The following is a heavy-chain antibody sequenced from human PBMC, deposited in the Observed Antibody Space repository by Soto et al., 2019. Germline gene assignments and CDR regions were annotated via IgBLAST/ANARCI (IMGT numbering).Heavy chain of an antibody. CDR3: AKDYGASGYYYIDY. D-gene: IGHD3-22*01. CDR1: GFTFDDYA. CDR2: ISWNSGSI. Sequence: EVQLVESGGGLVQPGRSLRLSCAASGFTFDDYAMDWVRQAPGKGLEWVSGISWNSGSIGYADSVKGRFTISRDNAKNSLYLQMNSLRAEDTALYYCAKDYGASGYYYIDYWGQGTLVTVSS. J-gene: IGHJ4*02. V-gene: IGHV3-9*01.